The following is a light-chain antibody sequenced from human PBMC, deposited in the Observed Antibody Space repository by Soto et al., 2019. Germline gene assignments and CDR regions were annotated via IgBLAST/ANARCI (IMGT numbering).Light chain of an antibody. CDR1: RSDVGRFNF. CDR3: SSYTGSRDPYV. Sequence: QSALTQPISVSGSPSQSIPISCTGTRSDVGRFNFVSWYQQHPGKAPRLLIYEVTKRPSGVPDRFSGSKSGNAASLTVSGLQAEDEADYFCSSYTGSRDPYVFGTGTKVTVL. CDR2: EVT. J-gene: IGLJ1*01. V-gene: IGLV2-8*01.